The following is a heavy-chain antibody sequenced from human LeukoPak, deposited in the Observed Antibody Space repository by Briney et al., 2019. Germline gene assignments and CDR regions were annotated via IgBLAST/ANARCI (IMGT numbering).Heavy chain of an antibody. CDR2: IYYSGST. CDR3: AREGGSSSGVDAFDI. Sequence: KPSETLSLTCTVSGGPISSYYWSWIRQPPGKGLEWIGYIYYSGSTNYNPSLKSRVTISVDTSKNQFSLKLSSVTAADTAVYYCAREGGSSSGVDAFDIWGQGTMVTVSS. D-gene: IGHD1-26*01. V-gene: IGHV4-59*01. CDR1: GGPISSYY. J-gene: IGHJ3*02.